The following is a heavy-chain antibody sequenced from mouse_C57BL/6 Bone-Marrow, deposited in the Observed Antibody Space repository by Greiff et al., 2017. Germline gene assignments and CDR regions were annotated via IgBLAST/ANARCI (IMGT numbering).Heavy chain of an antibody. J-gene: IGHJ4*01. Sequence: QVQLQQPGAELVMPGASVKLSCKASGYTFTSYWMHWVKQRPGQGLEWMGEIDPSDSYTNYNQKFKGKSTLTVDKSSSTAYMQLSSLTSEDSAVYYCARTYYSNYEGSKNAMDYWGQGTSVTVSS. V-gene: IGHV1-69*01. CDR1: GYTFTSYW. D-gene: IGHD2-5*01. CDR3: ARTYYSNYEGSKNAMDY. CDR2: IDPSDSYT.